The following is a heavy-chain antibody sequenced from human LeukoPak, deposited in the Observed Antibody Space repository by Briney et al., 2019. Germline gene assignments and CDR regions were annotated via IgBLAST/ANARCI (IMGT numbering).Heavy chain of an antibody. J-gene: IGHJ2*01. CDR1: GVSFSGYY. CDR3: VRDYLGDYWYFDL. D-gene: IGHD7-27*01. CDR2: ISHSGST. V-gene: IGHV4-34*01. Sequence: PSETLSLTCAVYGVSFSGYYWTWIRQSPEKGLECIGEISHSGSTNYNPSLKSRVTISLDTSKNQFSLQLSSVTPEDTAVYYCVRDYLGDYWYFDLWGRGTLVTVSS.